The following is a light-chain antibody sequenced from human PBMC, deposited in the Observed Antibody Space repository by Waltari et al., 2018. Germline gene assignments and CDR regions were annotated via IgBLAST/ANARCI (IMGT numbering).Light chain of an antibody. CDR3: QQYYTTPIT. V-gene: IGKV1-5*03. CDR1: QSISNW. Sequence: DIEMTQSPSTLSASVGDRVTITCRASQSISNWLAWYQQKPGKAPNLLIYKASSLESGVPSRFSGSGSGTEFTLTISSLQPDDFATYYCQQYYTTPITFGGGTKVEIK. J-gene: IGKJ4*01. CDR2: KAS.